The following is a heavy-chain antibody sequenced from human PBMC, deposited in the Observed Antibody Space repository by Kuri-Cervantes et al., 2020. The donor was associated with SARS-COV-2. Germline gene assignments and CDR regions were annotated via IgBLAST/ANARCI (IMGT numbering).Heavy chain of an antibody. J-gene: IGHJ4*02. CDR3: AGSITISERNFDY. CDR2: IYYSGST. V-gene: IGHV4-39*01. D-gene: IGHD3-3*01. CDR1: GGSISSSSYY. Sequence: SETLSLTCTVSGGSISSSSYYWGWIRQPPGKGLEWIGSIYYSGSTYYNPSLKSRVTISVDTSKNQFSLKLSSVTAADTAVYYCAGSITISERNFDYWGQGTLVTVSS.